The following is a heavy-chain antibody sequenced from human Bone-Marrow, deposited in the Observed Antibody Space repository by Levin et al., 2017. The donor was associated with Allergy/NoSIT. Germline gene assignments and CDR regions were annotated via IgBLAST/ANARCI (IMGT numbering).Heavy chain of an antibody. CDR2: MHHSGAT. Sequence: GSLRLSCTVSNGSISSYFWSWVRQAPGKGLEWIAYMHHSGATYYNPSLQSRVSVSIDTSRNQFSLILRSLTAADTAVYFCARVDVAAAGLYEHWGPGTLVTVS. V-gene: IGHV4-59*01. D-gene: IGHD6-13*01. J-gene: IGHJ4*02. CDR3: ARVDVAAAGLYEH. CDR1: NGSISSYF.